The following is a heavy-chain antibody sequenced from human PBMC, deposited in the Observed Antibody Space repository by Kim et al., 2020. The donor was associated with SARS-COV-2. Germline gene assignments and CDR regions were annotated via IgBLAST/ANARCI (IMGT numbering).Heavy chain of an antibody. CDR3: AKETGNKYYFDY. CDR2: ISDSGAST. D-gene: IGHD1-1*01. CDR1: GFTFNNYG. Sequence: GSLRLSRAASGFTFNNYGMNWVRQAPGKGLEWVSAISDSGASTSYADSAKGRFTISRDNSKNTLYLQMNSVRAEDTAVYYCAKETGNKYYFDYWGQGTLVTVSS. J-gene: IGHJ4*02. V-gene: IGHV3-23*01.